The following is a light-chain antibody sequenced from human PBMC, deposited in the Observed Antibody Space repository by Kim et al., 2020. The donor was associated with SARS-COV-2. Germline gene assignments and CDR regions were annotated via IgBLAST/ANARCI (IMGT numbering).Light chain of an antibody. CDR1: QSLLHTNGHYY. CDR2: LAL. V-gene: IGKV2-28*01. Sequence: PASISCKSDQSLLHTNGHYYVDSYLQKTGQSPQLLIDLALSLASGVPDRVSGSGSGTDFTLNINRVEAEDIGDYYCMQGLQSPPTFGQGTRLEIK. J-gene: IGKJ5*01. CDR3: MQGLQSPPT.